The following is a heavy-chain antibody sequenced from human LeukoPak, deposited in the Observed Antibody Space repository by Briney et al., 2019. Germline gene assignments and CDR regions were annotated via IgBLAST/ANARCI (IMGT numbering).Heavy chain of an antibody. CDR3: AKRPYNGGPFDY. V-gene: IGHV3-23*01. CDR2: VTTSPTET. J-gene: IGHJ4*02. D-gene: IGHD4-23*01. Sequence: GGSLRLSCTAPGFTYSTCAMSWVRQSPGTGLEWVSTVTTSPTETYYADSVKGRFTVSRDNSKNTLYLHMDSLRAGDTAVYYCAKRPYNGGPFDYWGRGTLVTVSS. CDR1: GFTYSTCA.